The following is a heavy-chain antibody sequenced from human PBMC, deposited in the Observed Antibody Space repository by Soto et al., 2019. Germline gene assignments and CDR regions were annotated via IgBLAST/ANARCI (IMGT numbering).Heavy chain of an antibody. J-gene: IGHJ4*02. CDR1: GGSFTSNNW. D-gene: IGHD1-7*01. CDR2: IYRTGST. CDR3: ASRDPGTSVDY. V-gene: IGHV4-4*02. Sequence: QVQLQESGPGLVKPSGTLSLTCAVSGGSFTSNNWWTWVRQPPGQGLEWIGEIYRTGSTNYKPSLKGRVTISPDKSENQFSLEVPSLAAADTAVYYCASRDPGTSVDYWGQGTLVTVSS.